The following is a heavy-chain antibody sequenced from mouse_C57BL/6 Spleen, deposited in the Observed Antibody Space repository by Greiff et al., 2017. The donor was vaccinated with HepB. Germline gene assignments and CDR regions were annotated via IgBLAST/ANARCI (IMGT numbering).Heavy chain of an antibody. CDR1: GFTFSSYT. V-gene: IGHV5-9*01. D-gene: IGHD2-3*01. Sequence: EVKVVESGGGLVKPGGSLKLSCAASGFTFSSYTMSWVRQTPGKRLEWVATISGGGGNTDYPDSVKGRFTISRDNAKNSLYLQRSMLTSEDTALYYWAIHEGGYYPFAYWGQGTLVTVSA. CDR3: AIHEGGYYPFAY. CDR2: ISGGGGNT. J-gene: IGHJ3*01.